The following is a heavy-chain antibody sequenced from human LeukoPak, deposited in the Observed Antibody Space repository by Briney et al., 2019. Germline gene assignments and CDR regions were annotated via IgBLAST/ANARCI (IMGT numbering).Heavy chain of an antibody. CDR1: GFSVSDHY. J-gene: IGHJ4*02. CDR3: ARGAMYTFARFDS. D-gene: IGHD2/OR15-2a*01. CDR2: IFADDLT. Sequence: PGGSLRLSCVVSGFSVSDHYMSWVRQAPGKGLQWLSVIFADDLTYYEDSIKGRFTISRDRSQNTLYLQMKSLRAEDTAVYYCARGAMYTFARFDSWGQGTLVSVSS. V-gene: IGHV3-53*01.